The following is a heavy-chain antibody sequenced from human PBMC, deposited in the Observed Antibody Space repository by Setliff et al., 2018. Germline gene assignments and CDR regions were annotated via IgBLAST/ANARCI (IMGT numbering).Heavy chain of an antibody. V-gene: IGHV3-23*01. Sequence: GGSLRLSCADSGFTFSTYVMTWVRQAPGKGLEWVSSIHGEGINTYYADSVKGRFTISRDNSKNTLFLQMNSLRADDTAVYYCMKKIIAGGGPPYDYFDYWGQGTLVTVSS. CDR2: IHGEGINT. J-gene: IGHJ4*02. D-gene: IGHD1-26*01. CDR1: GFTFSTYV. CDR3: MKKIIAGGGPPYDYFDY.